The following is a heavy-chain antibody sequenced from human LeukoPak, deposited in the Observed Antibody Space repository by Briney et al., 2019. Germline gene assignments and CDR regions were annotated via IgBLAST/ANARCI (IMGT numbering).Heavy chain of an antibody. J-gene: IGHJ5*02. V-gene: IGHV3-11*01. CDR3: ARTPHCSSTSCYQSGWFDP. CDR2: ISSSGSTI. D-gene: IGHD2-2*01. CDR1: GFTFSDYY. Sequence: PGGSLRLSCAASGFTFSDYYMSWIRQAPGKGLEGVSYISSSGSTIYYADSVKGRFPISRDNAKNSLYLQMNSLRAEDTAVYYCARTPHCSSTSCYQSGWFDPWGQGTLVTVSS.